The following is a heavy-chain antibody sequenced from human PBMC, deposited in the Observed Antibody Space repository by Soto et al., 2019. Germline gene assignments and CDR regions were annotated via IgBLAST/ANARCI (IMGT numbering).Heavy chain of an antibody. CDR1: GFNFNRFA. D-gene: IGHD6-19*01. CDR2: ISYDGRNE. J-gene: IGHJ6*02. V-gene: IGHV3-30*18. Sequence: QAQLVESGGGVVQPGKSLRLSCAASGFNFNRFAMHWVRQAPGKGLEWVAVISYDGRNEYYGDSVKGRFTISRDNSKNTLYLQMNSLRAEDTAVYYCAKDKVAATTFHCYGMDVWGQGTTVTVSS. CDR3: AKDKVAATTFHCYGMDV.